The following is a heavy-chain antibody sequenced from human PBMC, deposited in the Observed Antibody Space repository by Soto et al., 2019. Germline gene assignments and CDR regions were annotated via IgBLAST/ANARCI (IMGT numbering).Heavy chain of an antibody. Sequence: QVQLQESGPGLVKPSGTLSLTCAVSGGSISSSNWWSWVRQPPGRGLEWVGEIFHSGSTNYNPSLKSRVSISVDKSKNQFSLKLSSVTAADTAVYYCATSLLLARRWAFDIWGQGTMITVSS. CDR3: ATSLLLARRWAFDI. V-gene: IGHV4-4*02. CDR2: IFHSGST. D-gene: IGHD3-10*01. CDR1: GGSISSSNW. J-gene: IGHJ3*02.